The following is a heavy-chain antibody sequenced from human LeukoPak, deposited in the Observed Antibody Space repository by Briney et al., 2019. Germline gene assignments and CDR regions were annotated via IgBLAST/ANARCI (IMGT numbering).Heavy chain of an antibody. CDR1: GFAFSNYC. Sequence: GESLRLSCAASGFAFSNYCMGWVRQAPGKGLEWVGNINEDGSVKYYVDSVKGRFTISRDNTKNSLYLQMNSLRAEDTAVYFFARDLGDSRHLSWFGPWGQGTLVTVSS. J-gene: IGHJ5*02. CDR3: ARDLGDSRHLSWFGP. CDR2: INEDGSVK. D-gene: IGHD5-18*01. V-gene: IGHV3-7*05.